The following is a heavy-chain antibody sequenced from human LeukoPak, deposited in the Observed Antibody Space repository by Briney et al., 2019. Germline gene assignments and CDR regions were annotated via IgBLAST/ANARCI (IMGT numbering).Heavy chain of an antibody. CDR1: GGSTSSGSYY. J-gene: IGHJ4*02. V-gene: IGHV4-61*09. D-gene: IGHD6-13*01. CDR3: ARDILATSIAAPYY. Sequence: SETLSLTCSVSGGSTSSGSYYWSWIRQPAGKGLELIGHIYTSGSTNYNPSLKSRVTMSVDTSKNQFSLRLSSVNAADTAVYYCARDILATSIAAPYYWGQGTLVTVSS. CDR2: IYTSGST.